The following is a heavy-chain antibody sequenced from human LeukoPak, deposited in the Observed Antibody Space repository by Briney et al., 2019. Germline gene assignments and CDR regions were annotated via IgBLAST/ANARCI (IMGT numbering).Heavy chain of an antibody. CDR1: GYSISSGYY. V-gene: IGHV4-38-2*02. CDR2: IYYSGST. CDR3: ARETDYGDYLGYFDY. D-gene: IGHD4-17*01. J-gene: IGHJ4*02. Sequence: SETLSLTCTVSGYSISSGYYWGWIRQPPGKGLEWIGSIYYSGSTYYNPSLKSRVTISVDTSKNQFSLKLSSVTAADTAVYYCARETDYGDYLGYFDYWGQGTLVTVSS.